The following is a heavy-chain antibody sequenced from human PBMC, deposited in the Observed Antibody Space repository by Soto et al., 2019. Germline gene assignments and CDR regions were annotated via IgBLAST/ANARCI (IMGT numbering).Heavy chain of an antibody. V-gene: IGHV3-30*18. J-gene: IGHJ4*02. Sequence: QVQLVESGGGVVQPGRSLRLSCAASGVTFSSYGMHWVRQAPGKGLEWVAVISYDGSNKYYADSVKGRFTISRDNSKNTLYLQMNSLRAEDTAVYYCANGPPGTGARRAIDYWGQGTLVTVSS. CDR2: ISYDGSNK. CDR1: GVTFSSYG. CDR3: ANGPPGTGARRAIDY. D-gene: IGHD3-10*01.